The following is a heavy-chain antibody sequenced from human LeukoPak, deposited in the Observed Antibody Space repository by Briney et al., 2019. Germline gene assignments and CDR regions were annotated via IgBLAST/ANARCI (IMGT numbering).Heavy chain of an antibody. V-gene: IGHV3-53*01. J-gene: IGHJ4*02. Sequence: GGSLRLSCAASGFTVNSNYMTWVRQAPGKGLEWVSVLYSGGSTYYADSVKGRFTISRDNSKNTLYLQMNSLRAEDTAVYYCARGGCSSTSCSPVDYWGQGTLVTVSS. CDR1: GFTVNSNY. D-gene: IGHD2-2*01. CDR3: ARGGCSSTSCSPVDY. CDR2: LYSGGST.